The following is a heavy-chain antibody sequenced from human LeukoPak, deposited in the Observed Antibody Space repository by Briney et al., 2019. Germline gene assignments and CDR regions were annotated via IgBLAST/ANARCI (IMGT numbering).Heavy chain of an antibody. CDR3: ARGGRITMVRGCFDY. D-gene: IGHD3-10*01. J-gene: IGHJ4*02. V-gene: IGHV4-30-2*01. CDR2: IYHSGST. CDR1: GGSISSGGYY. Sequence: SETLSLTCTVSGGSISSGGYYWSWIRQPPGKGLEWIGYIYHSGSTYYNPSLKSRVTISVDRSKNQFSLKLSSVTAADTAVYYCARGGRITMVRGCFDYWGQGTLVTVSS.